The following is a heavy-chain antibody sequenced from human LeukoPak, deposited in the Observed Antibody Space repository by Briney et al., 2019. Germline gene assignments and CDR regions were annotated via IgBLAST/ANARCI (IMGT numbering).Heavy chain of an antibody. D-gene: IGHD2-15*01. CDR2: ISSSSSYI. V-gene: IGHV3-21*01. CDR1: GFTFSSYW. CDR3: ARDYSSYFDY. J-gene: IGHJ4*02. Sequence: GGSLRLSCAASGFTFSSYWMHWVRQAPGKGLEWVSSISSSSSYIYYADSVKGRFTISRDNAKNSLYLQMNSLRAEDTAVYYCARDYSSYFDYWGQGTLVTVSS.